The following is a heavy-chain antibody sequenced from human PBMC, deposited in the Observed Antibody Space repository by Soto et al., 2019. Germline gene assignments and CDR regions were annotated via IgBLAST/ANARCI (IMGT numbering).Heavy chain of an antibody. Sequence: QVQLQQWGAGLLKPSETLSLTCAVYGGSFSGYYWSWIRQPPGKGLEWIGEINHSGSTNYNPSLMSRATRSVDTAKNQFSLKLSSVTAADTAVYYWAGGQLIIGSSWYDWYFDLWGRGTRVTVSS. J-gene: IGHJ2*01. V-gene: IGHV4-34*01. D-gene: IGHD6-13*01. CDR1: GGSFSGYY. CDR3: AGGQLIIGSSWYDWYFDL. CDR2: INHSGST.